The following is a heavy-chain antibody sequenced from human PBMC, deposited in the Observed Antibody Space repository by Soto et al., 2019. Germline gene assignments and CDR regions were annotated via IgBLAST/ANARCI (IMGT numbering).Heavy chain of an antibody. J-gene: IGHJ5*01. D-gene: IGHD3-10*02. CDR1: GGSISSYY. CDR2: IFYSGST. CDR3: ASMIGDPVLSFDS. Sequence: QVQLQESGPGLVKPSETLSLTCTVSGGSISSYYWSWIRQPPGKGLEWIGFIFYSGSTSYNPSLKSRGTISIDTSEYQFSLKLNSVTAAGTAVYYCASMIGDPVLSFDSWGQGTLVAVSS. V-gene: IGHV4-59*01.